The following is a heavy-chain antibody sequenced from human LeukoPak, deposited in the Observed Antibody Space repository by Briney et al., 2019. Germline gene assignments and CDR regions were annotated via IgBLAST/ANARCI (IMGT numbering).Heavy chain of an antibody. CDR3: AKGGLQTRNWYFAL. J-gene: IGHJ2*01. CDR2: INHSGIT. Sequence: SETLSLTCDVYGEFFSAYYWSWIRQPPGKGLEWIGDINHSGITKYNPSLKSRVTLLIDTSKSHFSLKVNSVTAADTAVYYCAKGGLQTRNWYFALWGRGTLVTVSS. D-gene: IGHD5-18*01. V-gene: IGHV4-34*01. CDR1: GEFFSAYY.